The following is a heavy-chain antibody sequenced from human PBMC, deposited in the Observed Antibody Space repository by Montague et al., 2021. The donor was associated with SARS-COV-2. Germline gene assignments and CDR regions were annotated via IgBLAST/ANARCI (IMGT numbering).Heavy chain of an antibody. J-gene: IGHJ5*02. Sequence: SETLSLTCTVSGVSISGYTYFWCWIRQPPGKGLEWIASVYSSGSTYYNPSLKSRVTISVDTSKNQSSLQVSSVTAADSAIYYCARHRVASGWNYFDPWGRGTLVTVSS. CDR3: ARHRVASGWNYFDP. CDR2: VYSSGST. CDR1: GVSISGYTYF. V-gene: IGHV4-39*01. D-gene: IGHD1-7*01.